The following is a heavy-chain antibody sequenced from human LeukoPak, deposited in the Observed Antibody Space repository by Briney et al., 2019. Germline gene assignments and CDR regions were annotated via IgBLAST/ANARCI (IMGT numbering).Heavy chain of an antibody. J-gene: IGHJ6*03. CDR1: GFTFSSYE. D-gene: IGHD2-2*01. V-gene: IGHV3-48*03. CDR2: ISSSGSTI. Sequence: GGSLRLSCAASGFTFSSYEMNWVRQAPGKGLEWVSYISSSGSTIYYADSVKGRFTISRDNAKNTLYLQMNSLRAEDTAVYYCAKFKYAGFDYYYYMDVWGKGTTVTISS. CDR3: AKFKYAGFDYYYYMDV.